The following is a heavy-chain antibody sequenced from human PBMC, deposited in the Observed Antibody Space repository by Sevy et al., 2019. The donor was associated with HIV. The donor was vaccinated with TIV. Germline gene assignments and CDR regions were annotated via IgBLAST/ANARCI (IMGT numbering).Heavy chain of an antibody. CDR1: GFPLSTYW. CDR2: INNDGSVT. J-gene: IGHJ4*02. Sequence: GGSLRLSYVCSGFPLSTYWMHWVRQIPGKGLDWVSHINNDGSVTHYADSVKGRFTISRDNVRNTLYLQMRNLRAEDTAIYYCARGIGSSGGRWGQGTLVTVSS. D-gene: IGHD3-10*01. CDR3: ARGIGSSGGR. V-gene: IGHV3-74*01.